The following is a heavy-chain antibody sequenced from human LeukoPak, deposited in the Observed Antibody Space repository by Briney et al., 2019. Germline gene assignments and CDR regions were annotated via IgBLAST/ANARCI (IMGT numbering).Heavy chain of an antibody. CDR2: IYYSGRT. Sequence: SETLSLTCSVSPDSISSSSHYWGWIRQPPGRGLKWVGSIYYSGRTYYNPSLQSRVTISVDTSKNQFSLKLDSVTAADTAVFYCARQPGLAAFDIWGQGTLVTVSS. V-gene: IGHV4-39*01. J-gene: IGHJ3*02. CDR1: PDSISSSSHY. CDR3: ARQPGLAAFDI.